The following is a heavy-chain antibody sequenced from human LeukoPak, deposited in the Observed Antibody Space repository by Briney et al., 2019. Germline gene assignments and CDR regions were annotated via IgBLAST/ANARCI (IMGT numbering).Heavy chain of an antibody. CDR3: ARGGSGWYYFDY. CDR1: GGTFSSYA. V-gene: IGHV1-69*13. D-gene: IGHD6-19*01. CDR2: IIPIFGTA. J-gene: IGHJ4*02. Sequence: SVTVSCTASGGTFSSYAISWARQAPGQGLEWMGGIIPIFGTANYAQKFQGRVTITADESTSTAYMELSSLRSEDTAVYYCARGGSGWYYFDYWGQGTLVTVSS.